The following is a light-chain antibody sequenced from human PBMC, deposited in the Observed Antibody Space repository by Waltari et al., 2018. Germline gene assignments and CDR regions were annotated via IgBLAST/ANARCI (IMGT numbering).Light chain of an antibody. V-gene: IGLV4-69*01. J-gene: IGLJ3*02. CDR2: VNSDGSH. CDR3: QTGGHGTWV. CDR1: RGHSSNV. Sequence: QLVLTQSPSASASLGASVKLTCTLSRGHSSNVIACHQQQPEKGPRYLMKVNSDGSHSKGDKIPDRFSGSSSGAEHYLTLSSLQSEDEADYYCQTGGHGTWVFGGGTKLTVL.